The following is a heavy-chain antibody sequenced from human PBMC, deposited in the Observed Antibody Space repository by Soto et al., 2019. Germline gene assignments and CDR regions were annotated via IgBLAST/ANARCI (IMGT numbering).Heavy chain of an antibody. CDR1: GGTFSSYA. CDR2: IIPIFGTA. D-gene: IGHD6-19*01. CDR3: ARVGIAVAGRRRNYYYGMDV. Sequence: SVKVSCKASGGTFSSYAISWVRQAPGQGLEWMGGIIPIFGTANYAQKFQGRVTITADESTSTAYMELSSLRSEDTAAYYCARVGIAVAGRRRNYYYGMDVWGQGTTVTVSS. J-gene: IGHJ6*02. V-gene: IGHV1-69*13.